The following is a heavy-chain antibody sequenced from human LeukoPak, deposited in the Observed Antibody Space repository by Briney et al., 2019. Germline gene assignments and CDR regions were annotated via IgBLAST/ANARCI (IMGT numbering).Heavy chain of an antibody. CDR1: GFTFKNYG. J-gene: IGHJ4*02. D-gene: IGHD3-22*01. Sequence: GGSLRLSCAASGFTFKNYGMHWVRQAPGKGLEWVALIRNDASNQYYADSVKGRFTISRDNSKNTLYLQMNSLRAEDTAVYYCAKGPYDSSGYYYGTAPYFDYWGQGTLVTVSS. CDR2: IRNDASNQ. CDR3: AKGPYDSSGYYYGTAPYFDY. V-gene: IGHV3-30*02.